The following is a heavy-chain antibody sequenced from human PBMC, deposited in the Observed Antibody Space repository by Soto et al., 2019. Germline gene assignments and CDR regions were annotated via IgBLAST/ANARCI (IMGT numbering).Heavy chain of an antibody. CDR2: ISSSSSYI. CDR1: GFTFSSYS. CDR3: ARGSIVVVPAALKFDP. V-gene: IGHV3-21*01. J-gene: IGHJ5*02. Sequence: PGGSLRLSCAASGFTFSSYSMYWVRQAPGKGLEWVSSISSSSSYIYYADSVKGRFTISRDNAKNSLYLQMNSLRAEDTAVYYCARGSIVVVPAALKFDPWGQGTLVTVSS. D-gene: IGHD2-2*01.